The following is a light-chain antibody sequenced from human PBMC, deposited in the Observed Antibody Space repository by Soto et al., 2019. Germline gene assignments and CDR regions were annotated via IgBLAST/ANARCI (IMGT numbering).Light chain of an antibody. CDR3: QQYDSLALT. J-gene: IGKJ4*01. V-gene: IGKV1-5*03. CDR2: KAS. Sequence: DIQMTQYTSTLSASVGDRVTITCRASQSISSWLAWYQQKPGKAPKLLIYKASSLESGVPSRFSGSGSGTEFTLTISSLQPDDFATYYCQQYDSLALTFGGGTKVDIK. CDR1: QSISSW.